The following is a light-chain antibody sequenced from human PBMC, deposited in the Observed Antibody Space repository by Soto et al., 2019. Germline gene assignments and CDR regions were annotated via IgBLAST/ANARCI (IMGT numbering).Light chain of an antibody. CDR2: SNN. J-gene: IGLJ3*02. CDR1: SSNIGSYT. V-gene: IGLV1-44*01. Sequence: QSVLTQPPSASGTPGQRVTISCSGSSSNIGSYTVNWYQQLPGTAPKLLIYSNNQRPSGVPDRFSGSKSGTSASLAIGGLHSEDEADYYCAAWDGSLSGRVFGGGTKVTVL. CDR3: AAWDGSLSGRV.